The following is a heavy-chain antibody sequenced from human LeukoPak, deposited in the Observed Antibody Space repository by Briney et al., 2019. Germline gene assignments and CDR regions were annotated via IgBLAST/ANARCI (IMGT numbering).Heavy chain of an antibody. CDR3: VRVKDGDDSSGYYYVPDAFGI. Sequence: PSETLSLTCTVSNDSISSGDYYWSWIRQPPGKGLEWIGYIFHRGGTSYNPSLKSRILFSVDTSQNQFSLKLNSVTAADTAVYYCVRVKDGDDSSGYYYVPDAFGIWGQGTMVTVSS. CDR1: NDSISSGDYY. J-gene: IGHJ3*02. D-gene: IGHD3-22*01. CDR2: IFHRGGT. V-gene: IGHV4-30-4*01.